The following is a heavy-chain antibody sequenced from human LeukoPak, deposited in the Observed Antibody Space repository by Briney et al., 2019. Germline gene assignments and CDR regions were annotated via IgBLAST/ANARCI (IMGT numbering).Heavy chain of an antibody. CDR3: VTDGRSFDF. D-gene: IGHD3-16*02. CDR1: GFAFGGNW. V-gene: IGHV3-7*01. Sequence: PGRSLRLSCAASGFAFGGNWMSWVRQAPGKGLEWLANIKEDGTEIYYVDSVKDRFTISRDNAKNSLYLQMNSLRAEETAVYYCVTDGRSFDFWGQGTLVTVSS. CDR2: IKEDGTEI. J-gene: IGHJ4*02.